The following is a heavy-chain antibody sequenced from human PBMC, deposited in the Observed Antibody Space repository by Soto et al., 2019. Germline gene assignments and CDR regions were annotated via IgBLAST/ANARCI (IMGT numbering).Heavy chain of an antibody. D-gene: IGHD3-22*01. V-gene: IGHV3-15*01. J-gene: IGHJ3*02. CDR2: IKSKTDGGTT. CDR1: GFTFSNAW. CDR3: TTTEDYDSRPFDI. Sequence: GGSLRLSCAASGFTFSNAWMSWVRQAPGKGLEWVGRIKSKTDGGTTDYAAPVKGRFTISRDDSKNTLYLQMNSLKTEDTAVYYCTTTEDYDSRPFDIWGQGTMVTVSS.